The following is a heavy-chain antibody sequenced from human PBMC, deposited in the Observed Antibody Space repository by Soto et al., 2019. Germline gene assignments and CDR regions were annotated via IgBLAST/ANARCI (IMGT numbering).Heavy chain of an antibody. CDR2: IKSKTDGGTT. CDR1: GFTFSNAW. CDR3: TTGPTLNWGYYYYYYGMDV. J-gene: IGHJ6*02. Sequence: EVQLVESGGGLVKPGGSLRLSCAASGFTFSNAWMNWVRQAPGKGLEWVGRIKSKTDGGTTDYAAPMKGRFTISRDDSKNTLYLQMNSLKTEDTAVYYCTTGPTLNWGYYYYYYGMDVWGQGTTVTVSS. D-gene: IGHD7-27*01. V-gene: IGHV3-15*07.